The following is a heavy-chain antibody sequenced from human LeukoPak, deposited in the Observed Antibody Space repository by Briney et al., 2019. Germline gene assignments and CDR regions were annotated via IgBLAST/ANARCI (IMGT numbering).Heavy chain of an antibody. CDR3: AKASGQWLWYWFDP. D-gene: IGHD6-19*01. Sequence: GGSLRLSCAASGFTFDDCAMHWVRQAPGKGLEWVSGISWNSGSIGYADSVKGRFTISRDNAKNSLYLQMNSLRAEDTALYYCAKASGQWLWYWFDPWGQGTLVTVSS. CDR1: GFTFDDCA. CDR2: ISWNSGSI. J-gene: IGHJ5*02. V-gene: IGHV3-9*01.